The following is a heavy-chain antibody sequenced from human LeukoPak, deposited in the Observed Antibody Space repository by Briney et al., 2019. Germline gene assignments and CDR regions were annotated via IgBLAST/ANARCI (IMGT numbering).Heavy chain of an antibody. J-gene: IGHJ6*02. Sequence: PGGSLRLSCVASGFSFNTFALTWVRQAPGKGLEWVSTISDYPHYADSVRGRFTISRDNSRKTVFLQMNSLTPEDAATCYCTKDSQGSYDGFWYGTYGMDVWGQGTTVTVSS. CDR3: TKDSQGSYDGFWYGTYGMDV. D-gene: IGHD3-16*01. CDR2: ISDYP. V-gene: IGHV3-23*05. CDR1: GFSFNTFA.